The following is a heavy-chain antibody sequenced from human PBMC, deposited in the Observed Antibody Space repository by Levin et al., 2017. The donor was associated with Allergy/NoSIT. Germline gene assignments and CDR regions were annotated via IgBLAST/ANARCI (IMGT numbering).Heavy chain of an antibody. V-gene: IGHV4-39*01. Sequence: SETLSLTCTVSGGSVNSSSYYWGWIRQPPGKGLEWIGSISYSGSTYYNPSLKSRVTISVDTSKNQFSLKLTSVTAADTAVYYCTRRRSRGATHRNAFDIWGQGTMVTVSS. J-gene: IGHJ3*02. CDR2: ISYSGST. D-gene: IGHD6-19*01. CDR1: GGSVNSSSYY. CDR3: TRRRSRGATHRNAFDI.